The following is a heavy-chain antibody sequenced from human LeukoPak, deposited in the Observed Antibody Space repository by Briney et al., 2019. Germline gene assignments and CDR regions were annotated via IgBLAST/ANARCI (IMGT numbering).Heavy chain of an antibody. CDR1: GYTFTEYY. D-gene: IGHD3-22*01. CDR2: INPNSGGT. CDR3: ARPSTFYYDSSNYYPDAFDI. J-gene: IGHJ3*02. V-gene: IGHV1-2*02. Sequence: ASVKVSCKASGYTFTEYYMNWVRQAPGQGLEGLGWINPNSGGTNYAQKFQGRVTMTRDTSTSTAYMELRRLAPDGTAVYYCARPSTFYYDSSNYYPDAFDIWGRGTMVTVSS.